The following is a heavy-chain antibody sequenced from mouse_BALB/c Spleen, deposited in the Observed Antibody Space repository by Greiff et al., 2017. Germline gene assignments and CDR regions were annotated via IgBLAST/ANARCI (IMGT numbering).Heavy chain of an antibody. J-gene: IGHJ1*01. CDR3: ARRDYGSSYWYFDV. CDR2: ISYSGST. V-gene: IGHV3-8*02. CDR1: GDSITSGY. Sequence: EVKLEESGPSLVKPSQTLSLTCSVTGDSITSGYWNWIRKFPGNKLEYMGYISYSGSTYYNPSLKSRISITRDTSKNQYYLQLNSVTTEDTATYYCARRDYGSSYWYFDVWGAGTTVTVSS. D-gene: IGHD1-1*01.